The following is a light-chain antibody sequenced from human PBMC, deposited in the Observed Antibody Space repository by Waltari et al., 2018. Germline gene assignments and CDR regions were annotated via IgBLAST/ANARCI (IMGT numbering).Light chain of an antibody. CDR2: EDT. CDR1: AWPNKS. CDR3: YSGDDSGNQEV. J-gene: IGLJ2*01. Sequence: SYELTQPPSVSVSPGQTARITCSGDAWPNKSIYWYQQKSGQAPVLVIYEDTERPSGIPERFSGSSSGTMATLTISGAQVEDEADYYCYSGDDSGNQEVFGGGTKLTVL. V-gene: IGLV3-10*01.